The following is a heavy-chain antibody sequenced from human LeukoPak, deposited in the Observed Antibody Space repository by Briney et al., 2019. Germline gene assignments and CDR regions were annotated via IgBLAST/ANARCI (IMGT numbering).Heavy chain of an antibody. J-gene: IGHJ4*02. CDR3: ARGWGFVDY. V-gene: IGHV4-59*08. CDR1: GGSISSYY. Sequence: SETLSLTCTVSGGSISSYYWSWIRQPPGKGLEWIGYIYYSGNTNYNPSLKSRVTTSVDTSKNQFSLNLSSVTAADTAVYYCARGWGFVDYWGQGTLVTVSS. D-gene: IGHD7-27*01. CDR2: IYYSGNT.